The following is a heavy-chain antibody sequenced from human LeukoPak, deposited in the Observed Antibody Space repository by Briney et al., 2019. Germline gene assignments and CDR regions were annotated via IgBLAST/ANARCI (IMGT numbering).Heavy chain of an antibody. Sequence: SVKVSCKASGYTFTSYYMHWVRQAPGQGLEWMGRIIPIFGTANYAQKFQGRVTITTDESTSTAYMELSSLRSEDTAVYYCARGGGSYYGYYYYYMDVWGKGTTVTVSS. J-gene: IGHJ6*03. V-gene: IGHV1-69*05. CDR1: GYTFTSYY. CDR3: ARGGGSYYGYYYYYMDV. CDR2: IIPIFGTA. D-gene: IGHD1-26*01.